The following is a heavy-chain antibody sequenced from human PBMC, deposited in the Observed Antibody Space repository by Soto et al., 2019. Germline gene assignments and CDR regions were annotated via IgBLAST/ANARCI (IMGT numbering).Heavy chain of an antibody. CDR1: GYTFLSYG. CDR3: ARGTRSCYYITHPDY. CDR2: ISVYNSNA. Sequence: QGQLVQSGVEVKKPGASVTVSCKAPGYTFLSYGVSWARQAPGQGLGWLGWISVYNSNAKYAQQFHGRVTMTSDTSTNTAYLEMRGLRSDDTAVYYCARGTRSCYYITHPDYWGQGTLVVVSS. J-gene: IGHJ4*02. V-gene: IGHV1-18*04. D-gene: IGHD3-3*01.